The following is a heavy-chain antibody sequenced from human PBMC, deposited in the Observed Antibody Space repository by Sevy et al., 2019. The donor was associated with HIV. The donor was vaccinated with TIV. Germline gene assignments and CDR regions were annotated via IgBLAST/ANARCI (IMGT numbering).Heavy chain of an antibody. CDR1: GFTFSSFA. D-gene: IGHD4-17*01. J-gene: IGHJ4*02. V-gene: IGHV3-30*04. CDR2: ISYDGTDN. CDR3: AKRGDYGDFSLDY. Sequence: GGSLRLSCAASGFTFSSFAMHWVRQAPGKGLDWVTFISYDGTDNYYADSVKGRFTISRDNSKNTLDLQMNSLRPEDTAVYYCAKRGDYGDFSLDYWGQGTLVTVSS.